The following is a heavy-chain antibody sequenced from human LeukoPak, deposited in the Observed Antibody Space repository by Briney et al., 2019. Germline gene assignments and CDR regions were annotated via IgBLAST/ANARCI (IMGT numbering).Heavy chain of an antibody. V-gene: IGHV4-59*12. CDR1: GGSISSYY. Sequence: PSETLSLTCTVSGGSISSYYWSWIRQPPGKGLEWIGYIYHSGSTYYNPSLKSRVTISVDRSKNQFSLKLSSVTAADTAVYYCARADTAMLYYFDYWGQGTLVTVSS. J-gene: IGHJ4*02. CDR3: ARADTAMLYYFDY. D-gene: IGHD5-18*01. CDR2: IYHSGST.